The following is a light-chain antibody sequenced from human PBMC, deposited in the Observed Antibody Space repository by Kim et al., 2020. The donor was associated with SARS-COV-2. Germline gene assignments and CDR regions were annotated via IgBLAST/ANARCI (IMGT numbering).Light chain of an antibody. CDR1: DIGTKS. CDR2: YDT. J-gene: IGLJ3*02. V-gene: IGLV3-21*04. CDR3: QVWDSGSDHWV. Sequence: PGKTATITCGGDDIGTKSVHWYQQKPGQAPVLVIYYDTDRPSGIPERFSASNSGSTATLTVSRVEAGDEADYYCQVWDSGSDHWVFGGGTKLTVL.